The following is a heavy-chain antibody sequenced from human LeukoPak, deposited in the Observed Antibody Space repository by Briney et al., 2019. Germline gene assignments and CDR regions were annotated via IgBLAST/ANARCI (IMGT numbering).Heavy chain of an antibody. CDR3: ASDFSRSYYRGVLSY. V-gene: IGHV1-18*01. CDR1: GYTFTSYG. J-gene: IGHJ4*02. CDR2: ISAYNGNT. D-gene: IGHD3-10*01. Sequence: ASVKVSCKASGYTFTSYGISWVRQAPGQGLEWMGWISAYNGNTNYAQKLQGRVTMTTDTSTSTAYMELRSLRSDDTAVYYCASDFSRSYYRGVLSYWGQGTLVTVSS.